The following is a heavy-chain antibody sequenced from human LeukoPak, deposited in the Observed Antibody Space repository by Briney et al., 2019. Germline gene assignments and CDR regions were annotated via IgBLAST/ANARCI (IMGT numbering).Heavy chain of an antibody. CDR2: FGGSGGGP. V-gene: IGHV3-23*01. J-gene: IGHJ4*02. D-gene: IGHD1-26*01. CDR1: GFSFSVYA. CDR3: AKARGATVNDPADY. Sequence: GGSLRLSCAASGFSFSVYAMNWVRQAPGKGLEWVSSFGGSGGGPWHAASVKGRFSISRDNSKNTLHLQMSSLSDEDTALYYCAKARGATVNDPADYWGQGILVSVSS.